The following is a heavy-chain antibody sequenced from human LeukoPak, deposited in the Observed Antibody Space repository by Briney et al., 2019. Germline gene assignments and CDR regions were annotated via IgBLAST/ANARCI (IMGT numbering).Heavy chain of an antibody. J-gene: IGHJ3*02. CDR2: IYYSGNT. CDR1: GGSISSNNYF. CDR3: ATEAVGDAFHI. V-gene: IGHV4-39*07. Sequence: SETLSLTCTVSGGSISSNNYFWGWIRQPPGKGLEWIGSIYYSGNTYYNPSLKSRVTISINTSKNQFSLNLSSVTAADTAVYYCATEAVGDAFHIWGQGTMVTVSS.